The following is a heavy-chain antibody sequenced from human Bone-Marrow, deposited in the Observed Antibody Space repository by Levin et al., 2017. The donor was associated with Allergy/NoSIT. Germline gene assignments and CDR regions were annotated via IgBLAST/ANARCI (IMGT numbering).Heavy chain of an antibody. CDR3: ARDRDYYGSSGYDIVYYGMDV. CDR2: IYSSGNT. D-gene: IGHD3-22*01. CDR1: GASISSNDYY. V-gene: IGHV4-30-4*01. Sequence: SETLSLTCTVSGASISSNDYYWSWIRQPPGKGLEWIGYIYSSGNTPYNPSLKSPVTMSLDASKNQISLKLNSVTAADTAVYYCARDRDYYGSSGYDIVYYGMDVWGQGTTVTVSS. J-gene: IGHJ6*02.